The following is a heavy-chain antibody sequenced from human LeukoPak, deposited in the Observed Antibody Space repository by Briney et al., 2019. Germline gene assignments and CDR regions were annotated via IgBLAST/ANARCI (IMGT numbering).Heavy chain of an antibody. Sequence: GGSLRLSCVASGFTFSSFAMSWVRQAPGKGLEWVSGINWNGCSTGYAYSVKDRFTISRDNAKNSLYLQMNSLRAEDTALYYCVRVLFTYRSSAATHDAFDIWGQGTMVTVSS. CDR2: INWNGCST. CDR3: VRVLFTYRSSAATHDAFDI. J-gene: IGHJ3*02. CDR1: GFTFSSFA. V-gene: IGHV3-20*04. D-gene: IGHD6-6*01.